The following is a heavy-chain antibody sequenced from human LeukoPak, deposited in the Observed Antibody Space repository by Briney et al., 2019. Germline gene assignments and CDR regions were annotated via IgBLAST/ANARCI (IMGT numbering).Heavy chain of an antibody. Sequence: PGGSLRLSCAPSGFSVSNNYMCWVRQAPGKGLEWVSVIFITGTTGYADSVKGRFTISRDNSKNIVYLQMNSLRPEDTAVYYCARGQSRWGQGTLVSVSS. J-gene: IGHJ4*02. D-gene: IGHD4-11*01. CDR1: GFSVSNNY. V-gene: IGHV3-53*01. CDR3: ARGQSR. CDR2: IFITGTT.